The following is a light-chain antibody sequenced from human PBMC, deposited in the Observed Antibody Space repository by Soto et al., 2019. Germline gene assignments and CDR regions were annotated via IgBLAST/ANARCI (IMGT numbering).Light chain of an antibody. Sequence: QPVLTQPPSASATPGQRVTISCSGSSSNIGTNYVCWFQQLPGTAPKLLIYNNDQRPSGVPDRFSGSKSGTSASLAISGLRSEDEADYYCATWDDILNGRVFGGGTKLTVL. CDR2: NND. CDR3: ATWDDILNGRV. CDR1: SSNIGTNY. J-gene: IGLJ3*02. V-gene: IGLV1-47*02.